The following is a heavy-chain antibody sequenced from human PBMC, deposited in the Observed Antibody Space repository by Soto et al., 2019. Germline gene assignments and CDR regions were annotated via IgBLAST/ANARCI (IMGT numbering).Heavy chain of an antibody. J-gene: IGHJ6*03. V-gene: IGHV3-21*01. Sequence: GGSLRLSCAASGFTFSSYSMNWVRQAPGKGLEWVSSISSSSSYIYYADSVKGRFTISRDNAKNSLYLQMNSLRAEDTAVYYCARPFIHDLSKRYYYYYMDVWGKGTTVTVSS. CDR2: ISSSSSYI. CDR3: ARPFIHDLSKRYYYYYMDV. D-gene: IGHD1-1*01. CDR1: GFTFSSYS.